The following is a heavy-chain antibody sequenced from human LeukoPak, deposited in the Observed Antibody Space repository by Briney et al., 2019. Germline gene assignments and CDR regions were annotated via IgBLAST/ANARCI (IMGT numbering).Heavy chain of an antibody. CDR1: GYTFTSYG. V-gene: IGHV1-18*01. CDR3: ARDKLNPVYLRN. Sequence: GASVKVSCKASGYTFTSYGISWVRQAPGQGLEWMGWISGDNDNTNYAQKFQGRVTMTTDTSTSTAYMELRSLRSDDTAMYYRARDKLNPVYLRNWGQGTMVTVSS. J-gene: IGHJ3*01. D-gene: IGHD5/OR15-5a*01. CDR2: ISGDNDNT.